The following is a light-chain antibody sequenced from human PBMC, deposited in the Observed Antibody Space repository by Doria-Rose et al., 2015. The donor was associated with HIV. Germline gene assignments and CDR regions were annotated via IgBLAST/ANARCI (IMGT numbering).Light chain of an antibody. CDR2: DGS. V-gene: IGKV3-20*01. Sequence: TQSPGTLSLSPGERATLSCRASQSFSSTYLAWYQQKPGQAPSLLIYDGSTSATGIPDRFSASGSGADFTLTINRLEPEDFAPYYCHQYGTSWTFGQGTKVEI. CDR1: QSFSSTY. CDR3: HQYGTSWT. J-gene: IGKJ1*01.